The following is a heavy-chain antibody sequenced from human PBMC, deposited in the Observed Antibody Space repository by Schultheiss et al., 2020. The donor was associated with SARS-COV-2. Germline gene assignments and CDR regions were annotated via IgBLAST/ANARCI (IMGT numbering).Heavy chain of an antibody. V-gene: IGHV1-18*01. Sequence: ASVKVSCKTSGYIFITQGISWVRQAPGQGLEWMGWINPYNGDTDYVQKFQGRVTMTTDTSADTAYMELRSLRSDDTAVYYCARDYGQSYFDYWGQGTLVTVSS. CDR1: GYIFITQG. CDR3: ARDYGQSYFDY. J-gene: IGHJ4*02. CDR2: INPYNGDT. D-gene: IGHD3-16*01.